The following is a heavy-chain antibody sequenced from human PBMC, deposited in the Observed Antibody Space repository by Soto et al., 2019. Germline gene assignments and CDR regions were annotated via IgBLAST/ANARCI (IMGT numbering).Heavy chain of an antibody. V-gene: IGHV2-5*02. D-gene: IGHD3-22*01. Sequence: SGPTLVNPTQTLTLTCTFAGFSLSTSGVGVGWIRQPPGKDLEWLALIYWDDDKRYSPSLKSRLTITKDTSKNQVVLTMTNMDPVDTATYYCAHSLIGYYYDSSGSNWFDPWGQGTLVTVSS. J-gene: IGHJ5*02. CDR3: AHSLIGYYYDSSGSNWFDP. CDR1: GFSLSTSGVG. CDR2: IYWDDDK.